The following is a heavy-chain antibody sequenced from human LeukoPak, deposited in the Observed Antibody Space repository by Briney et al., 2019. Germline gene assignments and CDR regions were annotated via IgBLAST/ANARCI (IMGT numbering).Heavy chain of an antibody. D-gene: IGHD4-17*01. V-gene: IGHV1-2*02. Sequence: ASVKVSCKASGYTFTDYYIHWVRQAPGQGLEWMGWINPNSGSTNYAQKFQGRVTMTRDTSISTAYMELSRLRSDDTAVYYCARELDYGPSDYWGQGTLVTVSS. CDR3: ARELDYGPSDY. J-gene: IGHJ4*02. CDR2: INPNSGST. CDR1: GYTFTDYY.